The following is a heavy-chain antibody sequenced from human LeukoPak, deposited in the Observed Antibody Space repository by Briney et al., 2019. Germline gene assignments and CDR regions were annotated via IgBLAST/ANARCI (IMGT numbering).Heavy chain of an antibody. D-gene: IGHD5-12*01. V-gene: IGHV1-2*02. CDR2: INPNSGGA. CDR3: AREVGSAIVATTDFDY. CDR1: GYTFTGYY. Sequence: GASVKVSCKASGYTFTGYYMHWVRQAPGQGLEWMGWINPNSGGANYAQKFQGRVTMTRDTSISTAYMELSRLRSDDTAVYYCAREVGSAIVATTDFDYWGQGTLVTVSS. J-gene: IGHJ4*02.